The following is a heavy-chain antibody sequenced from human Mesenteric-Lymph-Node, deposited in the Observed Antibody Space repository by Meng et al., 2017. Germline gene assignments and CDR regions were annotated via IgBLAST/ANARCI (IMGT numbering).Heavy chain of an antibody. V-gene: IGHV1-2*02. CDR1: GYTFTGYY. CDR2: INPNSGGT. J-gene: IGHJ4*02. D-gene: IGHD2-21*02. Sequence: ASVKVSCKASGYTFTGYYMHWVRQAPGQGLEWMGWINPNSGGTNYAQKFQGRVTMTRDTSISTAYMELSSLRSEDTAVYYCARVGVVTAPYWGQGTLVTVSS. CDR3: ARVGVVTAPY.